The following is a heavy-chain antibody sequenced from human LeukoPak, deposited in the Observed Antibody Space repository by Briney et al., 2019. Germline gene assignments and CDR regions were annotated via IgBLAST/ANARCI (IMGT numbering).Heavy chain of an antibody. CDR2: IYYSGST. J-gene: IGHJ6*03. D-gene: IGHD2-15*01. CDR3: TRRGVDSPLMDV. CDR1: GGSIRTTNW. Sequence: SGTLSLTCAVSGGSIRTTNWWSWVRQPPGKGLEWIGYIYYSGSTNYNPSLKSRVTISVDTSKNQFSLKLSSVTAADTAVYYCTRRGVDSPLMDVWGKGTTVTVSS. V-gene: IGHV4-4*02.